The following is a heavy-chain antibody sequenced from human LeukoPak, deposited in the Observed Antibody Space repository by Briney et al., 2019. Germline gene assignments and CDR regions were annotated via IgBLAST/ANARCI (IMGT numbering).Heavy chain of an antibody. J-gene: IGHJ6*04. V-gene: IGHV1-69*01. D-gene: IGHD2-2*01. CDR3: ARDSTIKVVPADKPYGMDV. CDR2: IIPIFVTA. CDR1: GGTFSSYA. Sequence: GASVKVSCKASGGTFSSYAISWLRQAPGQGLEWMGGIIPIFVTANYAQKFQGRVTITADESTSTAYMELSSMRSEDTAVYYCARDSTIKVVPADKPYGMDVWGKGTTVTVSS.